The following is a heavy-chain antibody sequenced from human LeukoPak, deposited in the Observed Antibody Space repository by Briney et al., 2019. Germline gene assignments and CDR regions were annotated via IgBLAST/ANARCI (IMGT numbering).Heavy chain of an antibody. CDR3: ARDSTYDSLVYRLDY. J-gene: IGHJ4*02. Sequence: SETLSLTCSVSSGSTSTYYCSWIRQPAGKGLEWIGRIDTSGSTNHNPSLRSRVTMSVDTSKNQFSLKLRSVTAADTAVYYCARDSTYDSLVYRLDYWGQGTLVTVSS. D-gene: IGHD3-22*01. CDR1: SGSTSTYY. CDR2: IDTSGST. V-gene: IGHV4-4*07.